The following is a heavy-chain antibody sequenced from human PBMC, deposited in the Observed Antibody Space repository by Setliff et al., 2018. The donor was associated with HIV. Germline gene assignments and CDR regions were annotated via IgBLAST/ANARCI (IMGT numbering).Heavy chain of an antibody. CDR3: ARGARLLTAYIDRWDYYYMRV. Sequence: KPSETLSLTCAVSGGSFSVYYWSWIRQPPGKGLEWIGEINHSGSTNYNPSLKSRITISVDTSKDQFSLKLSSVTAADTAVYYCARGARLLTAYIDRWDYYYMRVWGKGTTVTVSS. CDR2: INHSGST. V-gene: IGHV4-34*01. CDR1: GGSFSVYY. J-gene: IGHJ6*03. D-gene: IGHD3-9*01.